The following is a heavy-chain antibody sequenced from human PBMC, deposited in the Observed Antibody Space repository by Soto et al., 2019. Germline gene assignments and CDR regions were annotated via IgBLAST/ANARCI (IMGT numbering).Heavy chain of an antibody. CDR1: GFSLSTSGVG. V-gene: IGHV2-5*02. D-gene: IGHD4-17*01. Sequence: QITLKESGPTLVKPTQTLTLTCTFSGFSLSTSGVGVGWIRQPPGKALEWLALIYWDDDKRYSPSLKSRLTSTKDTSKNQVVLTMTNMDPVDTATYYCAHSVPTTVTTSHFDYWGQGTLVTVSS. J-gene: IGHJ4*02. CDR2: IYWDDDK. CDR3: AHSVPTTVTTSHFDY.